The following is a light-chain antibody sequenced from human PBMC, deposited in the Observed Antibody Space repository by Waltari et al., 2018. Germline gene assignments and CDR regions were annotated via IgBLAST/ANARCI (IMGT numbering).Light chain of an antibody. V-gene: IGKV1-9*01. Sequence: IQLTQSPSSLSASVGDRVTITCRASQGINDFLAWYQQKPGKAPKLLIYAASTLQSGVPSRFSGSGSGTDYTLTISSLQPEDFATYYCQLLNSSHWTFGQGTKVEIK. CDR1: QGINDF. CDR2: AAS. J-gene: IGKJ1*01. CDR3: QLLNSSHWT.